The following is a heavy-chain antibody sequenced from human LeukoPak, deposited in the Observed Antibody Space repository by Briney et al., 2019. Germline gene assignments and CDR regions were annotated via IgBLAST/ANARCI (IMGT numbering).Heavy chain of an antibody. CDR2: ISGSGGST. CDR3: AKYSGSYYFFDY. D-gene: IGHD1-26*01. V-gene: IGHV3-23*01. Sequence: GGSLRRSCAASGFTFSSYAMSWVRQAPGKGLEWVSAISGSGGSTYYADSVKGRFTISRDNSKNTLYLQMNSLRAEDTAVYYCAKYSGSYYFFDYWGQGTLVTVSS. J-gene: IGHJ4*02. CDR1: GFTFSSYA.